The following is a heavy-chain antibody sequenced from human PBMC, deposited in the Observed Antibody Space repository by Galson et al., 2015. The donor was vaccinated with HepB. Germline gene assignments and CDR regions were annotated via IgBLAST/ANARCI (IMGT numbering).Heavy chain of an antibody. CDR1: GYTFTGYY. Sequence: SVKVSCKASGYTFTGYYMHWVRQAPGQGLEWMGWINPNSGGTNYAQKFQGWVTMTRDTSISTAYMELSRLRSDDTAVYYCASSVGATVGGYGMDVWGQGTTVTVSS. D-gene: IGHD1-26*01. CDR3: ASSVGATVGGYGMDV. CDR2: INPNSGGT. V-gene: IGHV1-2*04. J-gene: IGHJ6*02.